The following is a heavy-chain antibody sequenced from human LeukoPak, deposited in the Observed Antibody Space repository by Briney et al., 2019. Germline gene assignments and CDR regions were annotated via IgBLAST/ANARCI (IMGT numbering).Heavy chain of an antibody. J-gene: IGHJ4*02. D-gene: IGHD1-26*01. CDR3: STDYFVGASHFDY. CDR2: IKSKTDAGAT. CDR1: GFTFTNAW. Sequence: PGGSLRLSCAASGFTFTNAWMNWVRQAPGKGLEWVGRIKSKTDAGATDYAAPVKGRFTNSRDDSKNTLYLQMNSLKTEDTAFYYCSTDYFVGASHFDYWGQGTLVTVSS. V-gene: IGHV3-15*01.